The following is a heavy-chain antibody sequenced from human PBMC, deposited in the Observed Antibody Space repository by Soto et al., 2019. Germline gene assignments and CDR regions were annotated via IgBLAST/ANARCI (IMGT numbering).Heavy chain of an antibody. D-gene: IGHD4-17*01. V-gene: IGHV1-8*01. J-gene: IGHJ3*02. Sequence: QVQLVQSGAEVKKPGASVKVSCKASGYTFTSYDINWVRQATGQGLEWMGWMNPNSGNTGYAQKFQGRVTMTRNTSISTAYMELSSLRSEDTAVYYCARGYGDYVSRKICAFDIWGQGTMVTVSS. CDR1: GYTFTSYD. CDR3: ARGYGDYVSRKICAFDI. CDR2: MNPNSGNT.